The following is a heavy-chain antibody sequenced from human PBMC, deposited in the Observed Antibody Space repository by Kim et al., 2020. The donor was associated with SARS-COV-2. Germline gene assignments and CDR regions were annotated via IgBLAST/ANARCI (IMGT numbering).Heavy chain of an antibody. CDR1: GFIMSQYP. Sequence: GGSLRLSCVVSGFIMSQYPIHWVRQAPGKGLEWVSGLYLRSGNVDYADSVRGRFTLSRDNAKNSLSLQLNSLKPEDTALYYCVKVIKPVGADIWGQGTAVTVSS. J-gene: IGHJ6*02. CDR3: VKVIKPVGADI. CDR2: LYLRSGNV. V-gene: IGHV3-9*01. D-gene: IGHD1-26*01.